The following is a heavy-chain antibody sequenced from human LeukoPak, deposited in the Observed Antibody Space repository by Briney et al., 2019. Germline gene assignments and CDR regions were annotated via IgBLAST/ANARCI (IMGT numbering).Heavy chain of an antibody. CDR2: IKFDGSQK. CDR1: GFTFSSFD. J-gene: IGHJ4*02. V-gene: IGHV3-30*02. D-gene: IGHD3-10*01. CDR3: ARRLHDSGSYSADY. Sequence: TGGSLRLSCAPSGFTFSSFDMHWVRQRPDKGLEWVGFIKFDGSQKYYADSVRGRFTVSRYNSRNMLYLQLDSLRDDDTAVYFCARRLHDSGSYSADYWGQGTLVTVSS.